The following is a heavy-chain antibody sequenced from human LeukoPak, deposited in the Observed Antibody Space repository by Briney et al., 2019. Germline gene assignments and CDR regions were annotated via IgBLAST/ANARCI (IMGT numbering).Heavy chain of an antibody. CDR3: VRDIVPYSSNWYYFDY. V-gene: IGHV3-66*01. D-gene: IGHD6-13*01. Sequence: GGSLRLSCAASGITVSRNYMSWVRQAPGKGLEWVSIIYSGGDTYYADSVKGRFTISRDNSKNTLYLQMNSLRAEDTAVYYCVRDIVPYSSNWYYFDYWGQGTLVTVSS. CDR1: GITVSRNY. J-gene: IGHJ4*02. CDR2: IYSGGDT.